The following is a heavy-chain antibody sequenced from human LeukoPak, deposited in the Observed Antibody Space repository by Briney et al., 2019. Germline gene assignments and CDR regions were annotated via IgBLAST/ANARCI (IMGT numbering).Heavy chain of an antibody. D-gene: IGHD1-26*01. CDR1: GFTFSSYA. Sequence: PGGSLRLSCAASGFTFSSYAMHWVRQAPGKGLEWVAVISYDGSNKYYADSVKGRFTISRDNSKNTLYLQMNSLRAEDTAVYYCAKEGGSFPYYYYGMDVWGQGTTVTVSS. J-gene: IGHJ6*02. V-gene: IGHV3-30*04. CDR2: ISYDGSNK. CDR3: AKEGGSFPYYYYGMDV.